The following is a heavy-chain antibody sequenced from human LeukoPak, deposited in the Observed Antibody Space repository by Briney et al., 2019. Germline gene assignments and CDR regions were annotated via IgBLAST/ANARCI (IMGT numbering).Heavy chain of an antibody. J-gene: IGHJ4*02. CDR3: ARRGRDGYRRGAFDY. V-gene: IGHV4-34*01. D-gene: IGHD5-24*01. CDR2: INHSGST. Sequence: SETLSLTCAVYGGSFSGYYWSWIRQPPGKGLEWIGEINHSGSTNYNPSLKSRVTISVDTSKNQFSLKLSSVTAADTAVYYCARRGRDGYRRGAFDYWGQGTLVTVSS. CDR1: GGSFSGYY.